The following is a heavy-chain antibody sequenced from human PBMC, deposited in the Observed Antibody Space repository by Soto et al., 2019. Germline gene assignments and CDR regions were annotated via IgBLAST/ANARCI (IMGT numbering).Heavy chain of an antibody. V-gene: IGHV3-30*18. Sequence: GGSLRLSCAASGFTFSSYGMHWVRRAPGKGLEWVAVISYDGSNKYYADSVKGRFTISRDNSKNTLYLQMNSLRAEDTAVYYCAKDSLPGYSGYATIDYWGQGTLVTVSS. J-gene: IGHJ4*02. D-gene: IGHD5-12*01. CDR2: ISYDGSNK. CDR1: GFTFSSYG. CDR3: AKDSLPGYSGYATIDY.